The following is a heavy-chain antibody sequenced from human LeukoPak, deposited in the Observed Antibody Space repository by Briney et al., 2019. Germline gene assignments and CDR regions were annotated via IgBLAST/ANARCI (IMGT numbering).Heavy chain of an antibody. CDR1: GFTFSSYA. V-gene: IGHV3-23*01. Sequence: GGSLRLSCAASGFTFSSYAMSWVRQAPGKGLEWVSAISGNGGSTYCADSVKGRFTISRDNSKNTLSLQMNSLRAEGTAVYYCAKDISEARDYFDYWGQGTLVTVSS. J-gene: IGHJ4*02. CDR3: AKDISEARDYFDY. CDR2: ISGNGGST.